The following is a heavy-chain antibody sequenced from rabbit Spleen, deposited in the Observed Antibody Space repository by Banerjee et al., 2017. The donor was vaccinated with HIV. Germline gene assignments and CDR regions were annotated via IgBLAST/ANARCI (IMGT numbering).Heavy chain of an antibody. CDR1: GFDFTNYG. J-gene: IGHJ6*01. CDR2: IEPIFGKT. Sequence: QEQLVESGGGLVQPGGSLKLSCKASGFDFTNYGVSWVRQAPGKGLEWIGYIEPIFGKTYYANWVNGRFTISSHNAQNTLYLQLNSLTAADTATYFCVRDQARMLDLWGPGTLVTVS. V-gene: IGHV1S47*01. CDR3: VRDQARMLDL. D-gene: IGHD6-1*01.